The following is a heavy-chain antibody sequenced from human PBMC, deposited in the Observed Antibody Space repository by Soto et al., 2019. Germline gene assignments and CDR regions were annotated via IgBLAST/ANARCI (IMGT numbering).Heavy chain of an antibody. J-gene: IGHJ4*02. CDR1: GGYITSGGYC. V-gene: IGHV4-31*03. CDR2: IYYSGSS. CDR3: ARDGDYFGSGSPPLLSK. D-gene: IGHD3-10*01. Sequence: QVQLQESGPGLVKPSQTLSLTCTVSGGYITSGGYCWTWIRQHPVKGLEWMGHIYYSGSSSYNPSLKTRLTISIDTSKNQFSLKLTSVTAADMAVYYCARDGDYFGSGSPPLLSKWGQGTLVTVSS.